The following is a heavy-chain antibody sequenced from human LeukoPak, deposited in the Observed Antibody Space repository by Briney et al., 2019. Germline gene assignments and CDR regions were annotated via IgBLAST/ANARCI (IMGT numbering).Heavy chain of an antibody. D-gene: IGHD2-15*01. CDR3: AKDKIGGGNCDY. CDR2: ISYDGSNK. J-gene: IGHJ4*02. Sequence: GGSLRLSCAASGFTFSSYGMHWVRQAPGEGLEWVAVISYDGSNKYYADSVKGRFTISRDNSKNTLYLQMNSLRAEDTAVYYCAKDKIGGGNCDYWGQGTLVTVSS. V-gene: IGHV3-30*18. CDR1: GFTFSSYG.